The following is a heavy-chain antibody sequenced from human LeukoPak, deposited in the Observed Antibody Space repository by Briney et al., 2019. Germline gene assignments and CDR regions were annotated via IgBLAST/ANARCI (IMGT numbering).Heavy chain of an antibody. CDR1: GFSFSSYG. Sequence: GGSLRLSCAGSGFSFSSYGMRWVRQAPGKGLEWLGYIWYDGSNPDYVDPVKGRFTISRDNSKNTVYLQMNSLRAEDTAVYHCARFVGSDYTGSFDLWGQGTPVTVSS. CDR2: IWYDGSNP. CDR3: ARFVGSDYTGSFDL. D-gene: IGHD3-10*01. V-gene: IGHV3-33*01. J-gene: IGHJ4*02.